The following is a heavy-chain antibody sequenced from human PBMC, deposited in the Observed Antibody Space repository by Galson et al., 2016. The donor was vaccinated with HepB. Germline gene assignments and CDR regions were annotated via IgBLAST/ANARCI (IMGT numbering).Heavy chain of an antibody. CDR1: GFSFSSQA. J-gene: IGHJ3*01. CDR2: ISHDERNK. D-gene: IGHD4-11*01. CDR3: AASPATTEVPEGYALDF. V-gene: IGHV3-30*04. Sequence: SLRLSCAASGFSFSSQAMYWVRQAPGKGLEWVAVISHDERNKYYTDSVKGRFTVSRDSSKYTLYLQMNSLRIEDTAVYYCAASPATTEVPEGYALDFWGQGTMVTVSS.